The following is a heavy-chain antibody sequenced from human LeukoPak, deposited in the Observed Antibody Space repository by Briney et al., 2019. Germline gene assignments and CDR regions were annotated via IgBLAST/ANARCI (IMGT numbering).Heavy chain of an antibody. Sequence: GGSLRLSCAASGFTFSSYWMHWVRQAPGKGLVWVSRINTDGSSTSYADSVKGRFTISRDNSKNTLYLQMNSLRAEDTAVYYCARGLRWSLSYFDYWGQGTLVTVSS. J-gene: IGHJ4*02. CDR3: ARGLRWSLSYFDY. CDR1: GFTFSSYW. D-gene: IGHD2-15*01. V-gene: IGHV3-74*01. CDR2: INTDGSST.